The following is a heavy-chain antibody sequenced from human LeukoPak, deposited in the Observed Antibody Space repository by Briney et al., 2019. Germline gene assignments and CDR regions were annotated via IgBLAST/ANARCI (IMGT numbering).Heavy chain of an antibody. CDR3: ARSSFYSSSWYCPDY. Sequence: GESLKISCKGSGYSFTSYWIGWVRQLPGKGLEWMGIIYPGDSDTRYSPSFQGQVTISADKSISTAYLQWSSLKASDTAMYYCARSSFYSSSWYCPDYWGQGTLVTVSS. D-gene: IGHD6-13*01. CDR1: GYSFTSYW. J-gene: IGHJ4*02. CDR2: IYPGDSDT. V-gene: IGHV5-51*01.